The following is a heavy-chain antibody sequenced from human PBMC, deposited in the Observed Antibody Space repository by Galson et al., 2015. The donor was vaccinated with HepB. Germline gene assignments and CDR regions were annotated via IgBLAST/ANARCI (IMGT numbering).Heavy chain of an antibody. CDR1: GFTFSSYA. V-gene: IGHV3-30-3*01. J-gene: IGHJ4*02. CDR2: ISYDGSNK. CDR3: ARACSPRECLDY. D-gene: IGHD2-15*01. Sequence: SLRLSCAASGFTFSSYAMHWVRQAPGKGLEWVAVISYDGSNKYYADSVKGRFTISRDNSKNTLYLQMNSLRAEDTAVYYCARACSPRECLDYWGQGTLVTVS.